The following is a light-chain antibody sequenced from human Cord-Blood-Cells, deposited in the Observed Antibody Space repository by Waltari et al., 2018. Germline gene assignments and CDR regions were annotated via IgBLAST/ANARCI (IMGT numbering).Light chain of an antibody. V-gene: IGLV2-23*01. CDR3: CSYAGSSTLV. J-gene: IGLJ2*01. Sequence: QSALTQPASVSGSPGPSITISCTGTSSDVGSYNLVSWYQQHPGKAPKLMIYEGSKRPAGASNRFSGSKSGNTASLTISGLQAEDEADYYCCSYAGSSTLVFGGGTKLTVL. CDR1: SSDVGSYNL. CDR2: EGS.